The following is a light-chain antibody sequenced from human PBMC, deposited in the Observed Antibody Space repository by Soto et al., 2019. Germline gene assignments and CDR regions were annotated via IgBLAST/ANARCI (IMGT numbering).Light chain of an antibody. CDR3: SSFSATTATTVV. V-gene: IGLV2-14*01. CDR2: EVS. J-gene: IGLJ2*01. Sequence: QSALTQPASVSGSPGQSITISCTGTSSDVGAYKYVSWYQQHPRKAPKLIIYEVSNRPSGVPNRFSASKSGNTASLTISGLQTEDEADYFCSSFSATTATTVVFGGGTKVTVL. CDR1: SSDVGAYKY.